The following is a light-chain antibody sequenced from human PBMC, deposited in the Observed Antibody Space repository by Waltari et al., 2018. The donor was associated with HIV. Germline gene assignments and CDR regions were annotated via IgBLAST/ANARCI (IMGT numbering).Light chain of an antibody. V-gene: IGLV2-11*01. CDR1: SSDVGGYNS. Sequence: QSALTQPRSVSGSPGQSVTISCTGTSSDVGGYNSVSWYQQHPGKAPKLMIYDVSKRPSGVPDRFSGSKSGNTVSLTISGRQAEDEADYNCCSYAGSSTDGFGTGTKVTVL. CDR2: DVS. CDR3: CSYAGSSTDG. J-gene: IGLJ1*01.